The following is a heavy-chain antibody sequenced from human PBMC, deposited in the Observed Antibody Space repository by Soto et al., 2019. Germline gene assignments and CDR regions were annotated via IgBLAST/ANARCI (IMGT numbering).Heavy chain of an antibody. CDR3: ARGHYDFWSGYFATIDY. V-gene: IGHV4-59*08. CDR2: IHYSGST. J-gene: IGHJ4*02. D-gene: IGHD3-3*01. Sequence: SETLSLTCTVSGGFISSYYWSWIRQPPGKGLEWIGYIHYSGSTKYNPSLKSRVTISADTSKNQFSLKLSSVTAADTAVYYFARGHYDFWSGYFATIDYWGQGTLVTVSS. CDR1: GGFISSYY.